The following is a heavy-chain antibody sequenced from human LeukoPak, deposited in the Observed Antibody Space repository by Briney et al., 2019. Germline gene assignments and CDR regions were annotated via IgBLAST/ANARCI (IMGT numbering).Heavy chain of an antibody. V-gene: IGHV3-48*03. CDR1: GFTFGSYE. J-gene: IGHJ6*02. CDR2: ISSSGSTI. CDR3: ARDFYYYGMDV. Sequence: GGSLRLSCAASGFTFGSYEMNWVRQAPGKGLEWVSYISSSGSTIYYADSVKGRFTISRDNAKNSLYLQMNSLRAEDTAVYYCARDFYYYGMDVWGQGTTVTVSS.